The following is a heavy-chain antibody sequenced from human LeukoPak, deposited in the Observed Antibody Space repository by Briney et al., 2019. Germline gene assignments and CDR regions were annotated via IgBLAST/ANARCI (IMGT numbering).Heavy chain of an antibody. J-gene: IGHJ6*02. CDR3: ARETKGYCSGGSCYRHYYYGMDV. Sequence: SETLSLTCTVSGGSISSGYYYWGWIRQPPGKGLEWIGEIDHRGSTSYNPSLKSRVTISVDTSKNQFSLKLSSVTAADTAVYYCARETKGYCSGGSCYRHYYYGMDVWGQGTTVTVSS. CDR1: GGSISSGYYY. V-gene: IGHV4-39*07. CDR2: IDHRGST. D-gene: IGHD2-15*01.